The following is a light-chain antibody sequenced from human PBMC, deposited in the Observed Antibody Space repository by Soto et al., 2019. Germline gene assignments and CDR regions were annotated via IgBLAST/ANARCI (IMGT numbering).Light chain of an antibody. CDR3: KQYPGPPIT. CDR1: QSVGSIY. Sequence: EIVLTQSPGTLSLSPGERATLSCRTSQSVGSIYLAWYQQKPGQTPRLLMYAVSNRATGLPDRFSGSGSGKDFGLTISRREPEVFAVYYCKQYPGPPITFGQGNRREL. V-gene: IGKV3-20*01. CDR2: AVS. J-gene: IGKJ5*01.